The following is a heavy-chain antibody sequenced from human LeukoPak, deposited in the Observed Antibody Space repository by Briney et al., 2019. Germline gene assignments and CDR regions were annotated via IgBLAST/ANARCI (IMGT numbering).Heavy chain of an antibody. D-gene: IGHD3-22*01. V-gene: IGHV3-30*18. CDR2: ISYDGSNK. CDR1: GFTFSSYG. J-gene: IGHJ4*02. Sequence: GRSLRLSCAASGFTFSSYGMHWVRQAPGKGLEWVAVISYDGSNKYYADSVKGRFTISRDNSKNTLYLQMNSLRAEDTAVYHCAKDGSSGFFDYWGQGTLVTVSS. CDR3: AKDGSSGFFDY.